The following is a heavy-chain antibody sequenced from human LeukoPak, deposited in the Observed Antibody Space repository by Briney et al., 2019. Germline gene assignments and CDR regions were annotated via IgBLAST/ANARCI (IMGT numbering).Heavy chain of an antibody. J-gene: IGHJ3*02. CDR3: ARDRLALAASPDAFDI. CDR2: IWYDGSNK. Sequence: GGSLRLSCAASGFTSSSYGMHWVRQAPGKGLEWVAVIWYDGSNKYYADSVKGRFTISRDNSKNTLYLQMNSLRAEDTAVYYCARDRLALAASPDAFDIWGQGTMVTVSS. CDR1: GFTSSSYG. D-gene: IGHD6-19*01. V-gene: IGHV3-33*01.